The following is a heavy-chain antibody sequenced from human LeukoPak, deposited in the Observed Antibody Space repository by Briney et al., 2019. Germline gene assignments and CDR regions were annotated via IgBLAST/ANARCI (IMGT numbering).Heavy chain of an antibody. J-gene: IGHJ4*02. V-gene: IGHV3-7*01. Sequence: GGSLRLSCTASGFTFSGAWMTWVRQAPGKGLEWVANIREDGTEKNYVDSVKGRFTISRDNAKNTLYLQMNSLRAEDTAVYYCARALAAAGTGGYLWGQGTLVTVSS. CDR2: IREDGTEK. CDR3: ARALAAAGTGGYL. D-gene: IGHD6-13*01. CDR1: GFTFSGAW.